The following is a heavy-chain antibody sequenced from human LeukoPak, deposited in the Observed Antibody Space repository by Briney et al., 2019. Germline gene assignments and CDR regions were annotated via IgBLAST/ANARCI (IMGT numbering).Heavy chain of an antibody. CDR2: ISLRGLT. D-gene: IGHD1-26*01. CDR1: GGSISGTNW. CDR3: SRESGPFSPFGF. Sequence: SGTLSLTCGVSGGSISGTNWWSWVRQPPGQGLEWIGEISLRGLTNYNPSLRSRLTMSLDESKNQVSLNLTSVTAADTAVYYCSRESGPFSPFGFWGQGTLVSVSS. J-gene: IGHJ4*02. V-gene: IGHV4-4*02.